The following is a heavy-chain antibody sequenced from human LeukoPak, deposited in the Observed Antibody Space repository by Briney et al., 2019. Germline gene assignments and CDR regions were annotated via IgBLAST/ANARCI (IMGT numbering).Heavy chain of an antibody. J-gene: IGHJ5*02. D-gene: IGHD1-26*01. CDR2: IYTGGST. V-gene: IGHV3-53*01. CDR1: GFTVSSNY. Sequence: GGSLRLSCAASGFTVSSNYMSWVRQAPGKGLEWVSVIYTGGSTYYADSVKGRFTISRDNSKNTLYLQMSSLRAEDTAVYYCASNSGSYYRYWFDPWGQGTLVTVSS. CDR3: ASNSGSYYRYWFDP.